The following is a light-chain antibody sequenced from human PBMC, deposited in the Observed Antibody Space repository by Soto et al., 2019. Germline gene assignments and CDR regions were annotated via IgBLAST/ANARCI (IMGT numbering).Light chain of an antibody. Sequence: QSALTQPASVSGSPGQSITISCTGTSSDVGGYNYVSWYQQHPGKAPKLMIYDVSNRPSGVSNRFSGSKSGNTASLTVSGLQAEDEAAYYCSSYAGINNLGVFGTGTKLTVL. CDR3: SSYAGINNLGV. V-gene: IGLV2-14*01. CDR2: DVS. CDR1: SSDVGGYNY. J-gene: IGLJ1*01.